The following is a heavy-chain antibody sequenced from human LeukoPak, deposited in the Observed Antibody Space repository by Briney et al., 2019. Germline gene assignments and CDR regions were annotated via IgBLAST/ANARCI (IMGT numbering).Heavy chain of an antibody. J-gene: IGHJ5*02. CDR3: ARAAQPGFDP. CDR2: ISSDSGTR. D-gene: IGHD1-14*01. CDR1: GLTFSTYS. V-gene: IGHV3-48*01. Sequence: GGSLRLXCGASGLTFSTYSMNWDRQAPGKGLEWVSYISSDSGTRYYADSVKGRFTISRDNAKNSLYLQMNSLRAEDTAVYYCARAAQPGFDPWGQGTLVTVSS.